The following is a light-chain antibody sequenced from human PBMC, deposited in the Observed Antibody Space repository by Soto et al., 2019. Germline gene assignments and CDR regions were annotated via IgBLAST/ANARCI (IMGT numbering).Light chain of an antibody. CDR3: GTWDSSLSAGV. Sequence: SVLTQPPSVSGAPGQKVTISCSGSSTNIGNNYVSWYQHLPGTAPKLLIYDNSERPSGIPDRFSGSKSGTSATLGITGLQTGDEADYYCGTWDSSLSAGVFGGVTKLTVL. CDR1: STNIGNNY. V-gene: IGLV1-51*01. CDR2: DNS. J-gene: IGLJ2*01.